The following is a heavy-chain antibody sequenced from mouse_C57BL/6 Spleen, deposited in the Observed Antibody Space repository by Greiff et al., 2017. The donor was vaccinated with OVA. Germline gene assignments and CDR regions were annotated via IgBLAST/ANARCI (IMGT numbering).Heavy chain of an antibody. CDR3: ARDNYGSSYYY. D-gene: IGHD1-1*01. CDR2: ISDGGSYT. CDR1: GFTFSSYA. V-gene: IGHV5-4*01. Sequence: EVQGVESGGGLVKPGGSLKLSCAASGFTFSSYAMSWVRQTPEKRLEWVATISDGGSYTYYPDNVKGRFTISRDNAKNNLYLQMSHLKSEDTAMYYCARDNYGSSYYYWGQGTTLTVSS. J-gene: IGHJ2*01.